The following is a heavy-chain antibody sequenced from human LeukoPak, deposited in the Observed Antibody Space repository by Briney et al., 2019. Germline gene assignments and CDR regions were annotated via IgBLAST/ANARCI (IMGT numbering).Heavy chain of an antibody. CDR2: IIPIFGTA. CDR1: GGTFSSYA. J-gene: IGHJ5*02. Sequence: SVKVSCKASGGTFSSYAISWVRQAPGQGLEWMGGIIPIFGTANYAQKFQGRVTITADKSTSTTYMELSSLRSEDTAVYYCASSLAVAGTGGLDPWGQGTLVTVSS. V-gene: IGHV1-69*06. CDR3: ASSLAVAGTGGLDP. D-gene: IGHD6-19*01.